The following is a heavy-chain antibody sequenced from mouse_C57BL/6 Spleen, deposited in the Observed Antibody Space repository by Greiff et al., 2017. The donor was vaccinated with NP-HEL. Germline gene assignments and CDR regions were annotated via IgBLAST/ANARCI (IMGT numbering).Heavy chain of an antibody. Sequence: QVQLQQSGPGLVQPSQSLSITCTVSGFSLTSYGVHWVRQSPGKGLEWLGVIWSGGSTDYNAAFISRLSISKDNSKSQVFFKMNSLQADDTAIYYCARNEDYGSVYYAMDYWGQGTSVTVSS. CDR3: ARNEDYGSVYYAMDY. CDR1: GFSLTSYG. V-gene: IGHV2-2*01. J-gene: IGHJ4*01. D-gene: IGHD1-1*01. CDR2: IWSGGST.